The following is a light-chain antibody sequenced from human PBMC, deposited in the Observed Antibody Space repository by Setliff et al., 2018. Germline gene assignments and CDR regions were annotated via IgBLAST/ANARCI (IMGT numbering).Light chain of an antibody. CDR1: ASDIGAYNY. CDR2: EVS. V-gene: IGLV2-14*01. J-gene: IGLJ1*01. Sequence: SVLTQPASVSGSPGQSITISCTGTASDIGAYNYVSWYQQHPGKAPNLMIYEVSDRPSGVSNRFSGSKSGNTASLTISGLQAEDGADYYCTSYTSSRTYVFGTGTKV. CDR3: TSYTSSRTYV.